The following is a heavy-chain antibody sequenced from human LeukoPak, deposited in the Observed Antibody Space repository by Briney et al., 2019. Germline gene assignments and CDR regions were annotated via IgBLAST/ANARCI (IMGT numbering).Heavy chain of an antibody. V-gene: IGHV3-66*01. CDR1: EFSVGSNY. D-gene: IGHD6-19*01. J-gene: IGHJ6*03. CDR3: AREGAVAGALYYYYYMDV. Sequence: GGSLRLSCAASEFSVGSNYMTWVRQAPGKGLEWVSLIYSGGSTYYADSVKGRFTISRDNSKNTLYLQMNSLRAEDTAVYYCAREGAVAGALYYYYYMDVWGKGTTVTISS. CDR2: IYSGGST.